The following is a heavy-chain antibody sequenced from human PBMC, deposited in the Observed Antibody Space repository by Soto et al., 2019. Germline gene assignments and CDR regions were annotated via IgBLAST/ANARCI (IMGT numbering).Heavy chain of an antibody. CDR2: LSDSGISI. Sequence: PGGSLRLSCTASGFTFSSHAMTWVRQAPGKGLEWVSGLSDSGISIYYADSVKGRFTISRDDSKSIAYLQMNSLKIEDTAVYYCTKDRDILTGYYSPNSFDYWGQGTLVTVSS. D-gene: IGHD3-9*01. J-gene: IGHJ4*02. CDR1: GFTFSSHA. V-gene: IGHV3-23*01. CDR3: TKDRDILTGYYSPNSFDY.